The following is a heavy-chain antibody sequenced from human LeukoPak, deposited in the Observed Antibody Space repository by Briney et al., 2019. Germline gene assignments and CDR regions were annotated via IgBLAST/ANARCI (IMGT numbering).Heavy chain of an antibody. J-gene: IGHJ4*02. Sequence: GGSLRLSCAASGFTFSDYYMSWIRQAPGKGLEWVSYISSSGSTIYYADSVKGRFTISRDNAKNSLYLQMDSLRAEDTAVYYCARALYYDSSGYLYYFDYWGQGTLVTVSS. V-gene: IGHV3-11*01. CDR3: ARALYYDSSGYLYYFDY. CDR1: GFTFSDYY. D-gene: IGHD3-22*01. CDR2: ISSSGSTI.